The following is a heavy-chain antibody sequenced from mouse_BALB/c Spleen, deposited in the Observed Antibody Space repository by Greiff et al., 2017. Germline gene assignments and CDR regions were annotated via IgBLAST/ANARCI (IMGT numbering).Heavy chain of an antibody. D-gene: IGHD1-1*02. CDR1: GYSITSGYY. J-gene: IGHJ4*01. CDR2: ISYDGSN. CDR3: ARGGGNYAMDY. V-gene: IGHV3-6*02. Sequence: ESGPGLVKPSQSLSLTCSVTGYSITSGYYWNWIRQFPGNKLEWMGYISYDGSNNYNPSLKNRISITRDTSKNQFFLKLNSVTTEDTATYYCARGGGNYAMDYWGQGTSVTVSS.